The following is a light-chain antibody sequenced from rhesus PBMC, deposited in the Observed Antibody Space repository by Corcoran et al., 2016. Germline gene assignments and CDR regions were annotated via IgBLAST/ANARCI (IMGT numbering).Light chain of an antibody. J-gene: IGKJ3*01. CDR2: KAS. Sequence: DIQMTQSPSSLSASVGDKVSITCRASQGINSWLAWYQQKLGKAPKLLIHKASSLQSGVPSRFSGRGAGTDFNLTISSLQPEDFGTYYCLQYNTRPYTFGPGTKLEIK. CDR3: LQYNTRPYT. V-gene: IGKV1-21*01. CDR1: QGINSW.